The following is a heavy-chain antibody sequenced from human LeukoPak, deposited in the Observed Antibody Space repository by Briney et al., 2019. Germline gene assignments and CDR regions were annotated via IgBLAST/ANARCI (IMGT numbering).Heavy chain of an antibody. D-gene: IGHD2-15*01. CDR1: GYTFTSYD. V-gene: IGHV1-8*01. Sequence: ASVNVSCXASGYTFTSYDINWVRQASGQGLEWMGWMNPNSGNTGYAQKFQGRVTMTRNTSISTAYMELSSLRSEDTAVYYCARRHPDCSGGSCYWFDPWGQGTLVTVSS. CDR2: MNPNSGNT. CDR3: ARRHPDCSGGSCYWFDP. J-gene: IGHJ5*02.